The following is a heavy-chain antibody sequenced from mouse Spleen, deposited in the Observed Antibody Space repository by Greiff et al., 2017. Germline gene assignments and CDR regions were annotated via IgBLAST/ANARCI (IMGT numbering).Heavy chain of an antibody. Sequence: QVQLQQSGPGLVAPSQSLSITCTVSGFSLTSYAISWVRQPPGKGLEWLGVIWTGGGTNYNSALKSRLSISKDNSKSQVFLKMNSLQTDDTARYYCARNFYGNYVYYYAMDYWGQGTSVTVSS. CDR1: GFSLTSYA. CDR2: IWTGGGT. J-gene: IGHJ4*01. V-gene: IGHV2-9-1*01. CDR3: ARNFYGNYVYYYAMDY. D-gene: IGHD2-1*01.